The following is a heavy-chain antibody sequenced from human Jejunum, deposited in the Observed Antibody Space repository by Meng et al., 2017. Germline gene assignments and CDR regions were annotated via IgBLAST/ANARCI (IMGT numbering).Heavy chain of an antibody. V-gene: IGHV1-18*01. CDR3: ATSKHYYTSGNYYKIPSEFDS. J-gene: IGHJ4*02. CDR2: ISAYNGNS. CDR1: GNTFTTYA. Sequence: ASVTVSCQASGNTFTTYAFSWLRQAPGQGLEWMGWISAYNGNSKSSQRLQDRVTMTTHTPTSTAYMELRSLRSDDTAVYFCATSKHYYTSGNYYKIPSEFDSWGQGTLVTVSS. D-gene: IGHD3-10*01.